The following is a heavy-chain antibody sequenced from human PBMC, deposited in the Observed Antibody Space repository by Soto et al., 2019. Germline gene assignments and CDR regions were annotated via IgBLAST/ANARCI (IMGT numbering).Heavy chain of an antibody. CDR2: TYFRSKWYN. D-gene: IGHD1-26*01. CDR1: GDSVSSNIAA. Sequence: PSQTLSLTCAISGDSVSSNIAAWNWIRQSPSRGLEWLGRTYFRSKWYNEYAPSVKSRITITPDTSKNQYSLQLNSVTPEDTAVYFCARGEQYSGRIFDYWGQGTLVTVSS. CDR3: ARGEQYSGRIFDY. J-gene: IGHJ4*01. V-gene: IGHV6-1*01.